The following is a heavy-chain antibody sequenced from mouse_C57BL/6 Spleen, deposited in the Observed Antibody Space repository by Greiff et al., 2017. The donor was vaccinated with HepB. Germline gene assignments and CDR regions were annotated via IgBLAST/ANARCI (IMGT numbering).Heavy chain of an antibody. J-gene: IGHJ2*01. CDR2: INPNNGGT. V-gene: IGHV1-18*01. D-gene: IGHD3-1*01. CDR3: ARGVGAYYFDY. Sequence: EVQLQQSGPELVKPGASVKIPCKASGYTFTDYNMGWVKQSHGKSLEWIGDINPNNGGTIYNQKFKGKATLTVDKSSSTAYMELRSLTSEDTAVYYCARGVGAYYFDYWGQGTTLTVSS. CDR1: GYTFTDYN.